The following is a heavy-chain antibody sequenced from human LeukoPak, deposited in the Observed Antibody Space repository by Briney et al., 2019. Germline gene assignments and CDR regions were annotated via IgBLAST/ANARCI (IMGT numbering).Heavy chain of an antibody. CDR1: GFTFSSYA. CDR3: ARVRRKAGAGTVFDY. V-gene: IGHV3-30-3*01. CDR2: ISYDGSSK. D-gene: IGHD6-19*01. Sequence: GGSLRLSCAASGFTFSSYAMHWVRQAPGKGLEWVAVISYDGSSKYYADSVKGRFTISRDDSKNTLYLQMNSLRAEDTAVYYCARVRRKAGAGTVFDYWARGPLVTVPS. J-gene: IGHJ4*02.